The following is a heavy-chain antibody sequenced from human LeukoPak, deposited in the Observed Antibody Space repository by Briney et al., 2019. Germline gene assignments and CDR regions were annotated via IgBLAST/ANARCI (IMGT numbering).Heavy chain of an antibody. Sequence: PGGSLRLSCAASGFTFSAYSMNWVRQAPGQGLEWVSSISSSSTYIYYADSVKGRFTISRDNATKSLYLQMNSLRAEDTAVYYCARENDYSSHLLDYWGQGTLVTVSS. J-gene: IGHJ4*02. D-gene: IGHD4-11*01. CDR1: GFTFSAYS. V-gene: IGHV3-21*01. CDR2: ISSSSTYI. CDR3: ARENDYSSHLLDY.